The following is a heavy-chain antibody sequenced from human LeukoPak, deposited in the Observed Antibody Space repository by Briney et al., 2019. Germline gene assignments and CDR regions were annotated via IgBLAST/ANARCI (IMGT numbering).Heavy chain of an antibody. CDR3: ARDLGITDAFDI. CDR1: GGSISSGSYY. J-gene: IGHJ3*02. Sequence: SETLSLTXTVSGGSISSGSYYWSWIRQPAGKGLEWIGRIYTSGSTNYNPSLKSRVTISVDTSKNQFSLKLSSVTAADTAVYYCARDLGITDAFDIWGQGTMVTVSS. D-gene: IGHD3-16*01. CDR2: IYTSGST. V-gene: IGHV4-61*02.